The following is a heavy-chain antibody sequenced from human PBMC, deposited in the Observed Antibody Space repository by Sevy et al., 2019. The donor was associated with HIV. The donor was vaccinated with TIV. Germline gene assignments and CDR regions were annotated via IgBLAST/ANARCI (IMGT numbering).Heavy chain of an antibody. V-gene: IGHV3-64D*06. Sequence: GGSLRLSCSASGFTFSSYAMHWVRQAPGKGLEYVSAISSNGGSTYYADSVKGRFTISRDNSKNTLYLQMSSLRAEDTAVYYCVKEIASYDYVWGSYRPRVFDYWGQGTLVTVPS. CDR2: ISSNGGST. D-gene: IGHD3-16*02. CDR1: GFTFSSYA. CDR3: VKEIASYDYVWGSYRPRVFDY. J-gene: IGHJ4*02.